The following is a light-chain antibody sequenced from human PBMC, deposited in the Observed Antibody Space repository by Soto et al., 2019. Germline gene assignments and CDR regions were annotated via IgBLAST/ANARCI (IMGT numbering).Light chain of an antibody. Sequence: QAVVTQPPSASGTPGQRVTISCSGSSSNIETNYVYWYQQLPGTAPKLLIYRNNQRPSGVPDRFSGSKSGTSASLAISGLRSEDEADYYCAAWDDSLSGGVFGGGTKLTVL. J-gene: IGLJ2*01. CDR3: AAWDDSLSGGV. CDR2: RNN. V-gene: IGLV1-47*01. CDR1: SSNIETNY.